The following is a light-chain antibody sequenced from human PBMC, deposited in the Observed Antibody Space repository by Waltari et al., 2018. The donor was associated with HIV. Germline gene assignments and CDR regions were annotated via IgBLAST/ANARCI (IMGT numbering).Light chain of an antibody. Sequence: QSVLTQPPSARETPGPRVPISCSGSSPDIGSNAVTCYQQLPGTAPKLLIYSNNQRPSGVPDRFSGSKSGTSASLAISGLQSEDEADYYCAAWDDSLNGPHVVFGGGTKLTVL. CDR3: AAWDDSLNGPHVV. V-gene: IGLV1-44*01. CDR2: SNN. J-gene: IGLJ2*01. CDR1: SPDIGSNA.